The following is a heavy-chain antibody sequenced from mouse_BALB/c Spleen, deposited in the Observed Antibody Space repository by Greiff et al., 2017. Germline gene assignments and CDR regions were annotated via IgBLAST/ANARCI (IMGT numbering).Heavy chain of an antibody. CDR1: GFTFSSYG. D-gene: IGHD2-1*01. Sequence: DVMLVESGGDLVKPGGSLKLSCAASGFTFSSYGMSWVRQTPDKRLEWVATISSGGSYTYYPDSVKGRFTISRDNAKNTLYLQMSSLKSEDTAMYYCASGNYYFDYWGQGTTLTVSS. V-gene: IGHV5-6*02. CDR3: ASGNYYFDY. CDR2: ISSGGSYT. J-gene: IGHJ2*01.